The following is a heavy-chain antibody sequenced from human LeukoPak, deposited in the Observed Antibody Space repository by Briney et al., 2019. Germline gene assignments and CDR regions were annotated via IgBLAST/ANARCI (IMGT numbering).Heavy chain of an antibody. D-gene: IGHD5-18*01. CDR1: GGSITDHY. CDR2: IYHSGRT. J-gene: IGHJ4*02. Sequence: SETLSLTCSVSGGSITDHYRSWIRQPPGKELEYIGYIYHSGRTYYNPSLQSRVTISIDTSRNQFSLRLTFVTAADTAVYFCARDRGSYGIDFWDKGTLVTVSS. V-gene: IGHV4-59*11. CDR3: ARDRGSYGIDF.